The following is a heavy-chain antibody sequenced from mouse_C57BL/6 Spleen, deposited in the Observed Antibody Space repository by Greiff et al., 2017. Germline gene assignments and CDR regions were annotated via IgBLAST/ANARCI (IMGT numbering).Heavy chain of an antibody. CDR2: IYPGSGST. J-gene: IGHJ4*01. CDR3: ARGDYGNYGDYAMDY. D-gene: IGHD2-1*01. CDR1: GYTFTSYW. V-gene: IGHV1-55*01. Sequence: QIQLQQPGAELVKPGASVKMSCKASGYTFTSYWITWVKQRPGQGLEWIGDIYPGSGSTNYNKKFKSKATLTVDTSSSTAYMQLSSRTSEDSAVYYCARGDYGNYGDYAMDYWGQGTSVTVSS.